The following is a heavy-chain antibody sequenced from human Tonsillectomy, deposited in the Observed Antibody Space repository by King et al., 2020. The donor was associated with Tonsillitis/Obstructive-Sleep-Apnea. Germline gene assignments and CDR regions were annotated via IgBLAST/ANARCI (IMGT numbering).Heavy chain of an antibody. D-gene: IGHD2-2*01. CDR3: ARDLVVVPAASLGY. CDR1: GYTFTSYA. CDR2: INAGNGNT. V-gene: IGHV1-3*01. J-gene: IGHJ4*02. Sequence: QLVQSGAEVKKPGASVKVSCKASGYTFTSYAMHWVRQAPGQRLEWMGWINAGNGNTKYSQKFQGRVTITRGTSASTAYMELSSLRSEDTAVYYCARDLVVVPAASLGYWGQGTLVTVSS.